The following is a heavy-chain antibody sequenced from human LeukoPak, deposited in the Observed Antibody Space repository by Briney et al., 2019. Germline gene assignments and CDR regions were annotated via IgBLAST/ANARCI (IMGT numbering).Heavy chain of an antibody. CDR2: FDPEDGET. J-gene: IGHJ5*02. V-gene: IGHV1-24*01. CDR1: GYSLTELS. CDR3: ATVGNYYGSGTYYYWFDP. Sequence: ASVKVSCKVSGYSLTELSIHWVRQAPGKGLEWMGGFDPEDGETIYAQKFQGRVTMTEDTSTDTAHMALRSLRSEDTAVYYCATVGNYYGSGTYYYWFDPWGQGTQVTVSS. D-gene: IGHD3-10*01.